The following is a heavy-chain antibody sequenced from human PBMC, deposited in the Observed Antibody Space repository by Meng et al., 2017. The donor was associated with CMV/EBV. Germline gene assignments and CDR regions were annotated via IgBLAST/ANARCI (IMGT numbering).Heavy chain of an antibody. D-gene: IGHD3-16*01. CDR2: ISYSGDT. Sequence: TFIVSDGSIDSIGNYWTWIRQYPGKGLEWLGFISYSGDTYYNPSLKSRLIISLDLSQNHFSLNLSSVTAADTALYYCARGPGGYYFDYWGQGTLVTVSS. CDR3: ARGPGGYYFDY. CDR1: DGSIDSIGNY. J-gene: IGHJ4*02. V-gene: IGHV4-31*03.